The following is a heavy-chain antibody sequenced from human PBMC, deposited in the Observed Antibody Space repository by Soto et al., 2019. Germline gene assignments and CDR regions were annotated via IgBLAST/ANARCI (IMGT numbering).Heavy chain of an antibody. V-gene: IGHV3-30*18. D-gene: IGHD3-3*01. CDR1: GFTVCSYG. Sequence: GGSPRLSCAASGFTVCSYGMHWVRQAPGKGLEWVAVISYDGSNKYYADSVKGRFTISRDNSKNTLYLQMNSLRAEDTAVYYCAKDSEWLQPYYYYMDVWGKGTTVTVSS. CDR3: AKDSEWLQPYYYYMDV. CDR2: ISYDGSNK. J-gene: IGHJ6*03.